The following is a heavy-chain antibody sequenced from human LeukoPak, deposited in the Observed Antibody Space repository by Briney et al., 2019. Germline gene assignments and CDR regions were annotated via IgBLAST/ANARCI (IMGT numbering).Heavy chain of an antibody. J-gene: IGHJ3*02. CDR1: GFSLSTSGVG. V-gene: IGHV2-5*02. CDR2: IYWDDDK. Sequence: SGPTLVNPTQTLTLTCTFSGFSLSTSGVGVGWIRQPPGKAPEWLALIYWDDDKRYSPSLKSRLTITKDTSKNQVVLTMTNMDPVDTATYYRAHSILTVVTPHGAFDIWGQGTMVTVSS. CDR3: AHSILTVVTPHGAFDI. D-gene: IGHD4-23*01.